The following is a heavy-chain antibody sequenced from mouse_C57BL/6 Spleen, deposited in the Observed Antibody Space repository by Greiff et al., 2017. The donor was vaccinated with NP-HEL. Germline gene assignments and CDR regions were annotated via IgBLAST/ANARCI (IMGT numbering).Heavy chain of an antibody. Sequence: EVQLVESGGGLVQPGGSLKLSCAASGFTFSDYGMAWVRQAPRKGPEWVAFISNLAYSIYYADTVTGRFTISRENAKNTLYLEMSSLRSEDTAMYYCARHVVPTGGYYAMDYWGQGTSVTVSS. CDR3: ARHVVPTGGYYAMDY. CDR2: ISNLAYSI. D-gene: IGHD2-3*01. J-gene: IGHJ4*01. V-gene: IGHV5-15*01. CDR1: GFTFSDYG.